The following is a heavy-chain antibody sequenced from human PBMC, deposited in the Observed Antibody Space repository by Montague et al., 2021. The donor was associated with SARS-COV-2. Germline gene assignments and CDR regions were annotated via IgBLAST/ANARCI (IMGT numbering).Heavy chain of an antibody. J-gene: IGHJ2*01. Sequence: TLSLTCSVSGGSINTGGYYWNWIRQSAGKGLEWIGRIYSSGSTNSRPSLKSRVTISLDTSKNQFSLWLSSVTAADTAVYYYARDPGYTSFTRWYFDLWGPGTLVTVSS. CDR1: GGSINTGGYY. V-gene: IGHV4-61*02. CDR3: ARDPGYTSFTRWYFDL. D-gene: IGHD5-18*01. CDR2: IYSSGST.